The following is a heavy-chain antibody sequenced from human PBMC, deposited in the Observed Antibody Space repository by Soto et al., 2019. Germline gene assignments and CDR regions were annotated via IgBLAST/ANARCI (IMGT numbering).Heavy chain of an antibody. CDR2: ISSSSSYI. V-gene: IGHV3-21*01. CDR1: GFTFSSYS. D-gene: IGHD2-15*01. CDR3: ARVGYCSGGSCPDDY. J-gene: IGHJ4*02. Sequence: VQLVESGGGVVQPGRSLRLSCAASGFTFSSYSMNWVRQAPGKGLEWVSSISSSSSYIYYADSVKGRFTISRDNAKNSLYLQMNSLRAEDTAVYYCARVGYCSGGSCPDDYWGQGTLVTVSS.